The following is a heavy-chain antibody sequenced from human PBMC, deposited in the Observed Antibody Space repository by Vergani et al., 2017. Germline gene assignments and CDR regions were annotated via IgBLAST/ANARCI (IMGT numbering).Heavy chain of an antibody. CDR3: TSCLTYSSSRYDAFDI. V-gene: IGHV3-72*01. CDR1: GFTFSDHY. CDR2: SRNKANSYST. Sequence: EVQLVESGGGLVQPGGSLRVSCAASGFTFSDHYIDWVRQAPGKGLEWVGRSRNKANSYSTEYAASVKGRFTISRDESRNSLYLQMNSLRTEDTAVYYCTSCLTYSSSRYDAFDIWGQGEMVTVSA. D-gene: IGHD6-13*01. J-gene: IGHJ3*02.